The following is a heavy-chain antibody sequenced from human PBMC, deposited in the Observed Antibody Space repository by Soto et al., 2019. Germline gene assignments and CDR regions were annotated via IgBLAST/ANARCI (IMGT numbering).Heavy chain of an antibody. CDR1: GFTFSSYG. Sequence: QVQLVESGGGVVQPGRSLRLSCAPSGFTFSSYGMHWARQAPGKGLEWVAVIWYDGSNKVYEDSVKGRFTISRDNSKNTLYLQMNSLRAEDTAVYYCARDLSGDYGALDTWGQGTMVTVSS. D-gene: IGHD4-17*01. CDR3: ARDLSGDYGALDT. CDR2: IWYDGSNK. V-gene: IGHV3-33*01. J-gene: IGHJ3*02.